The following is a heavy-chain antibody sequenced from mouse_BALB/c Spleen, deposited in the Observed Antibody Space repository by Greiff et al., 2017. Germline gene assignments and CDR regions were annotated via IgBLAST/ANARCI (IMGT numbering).Heavy chain of an antibody. CDR1: GFTFSSYT. CDR2: ISSGGSYT. CDR3: TRETSKEGTWFAY. V-gene: IGHV5-6-4*01. D-gene: IGHD2-5*01. J-gene: IGHJ3*01. Sequence: EVKVEESGGGLVKPGGSLKLSCAASGFTFSSYTMSWVRQTPEKRLEWVATISSGGSYTYYPDSVKGRFTISRDNAKNTLYLQMSSLKSEDTAMYYCTRETSKEGTWFAYWGQGTLVTVSA.